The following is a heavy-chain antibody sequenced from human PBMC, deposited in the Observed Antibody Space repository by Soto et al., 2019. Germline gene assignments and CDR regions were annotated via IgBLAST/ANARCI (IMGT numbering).Heavy chain of an antibody. J-gene: IGHJ4*02. CDR3: AKDIRVSVAGQLGMFDY. CDR1: GFTFSSSG. Sequence: GGSLRLSCAASGFTFSSSGMSWVRQAPGKGLEWVSAISGTGDSTFYADSVKGRFTISRDNSKNTLYLQMNTLRAEDTAIYYCAKDIRVSVAGQLGMFDYWGQGTLVTVSS. V-gene: IGHV3-23*01. D-gene: IGHD6-19*01. CDR2: ISGTGDST.